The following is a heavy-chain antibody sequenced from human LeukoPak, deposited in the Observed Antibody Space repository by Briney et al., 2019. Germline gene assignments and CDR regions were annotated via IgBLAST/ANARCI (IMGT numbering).Heavy chain of an antibody. D-gene: IGHD6-25*01. Sequence: MSGGSLRLSCAASGFTFSSYGMHWVRQAPGKGLEWVGRIKSKIDGGTIDYGAPVKGRFTISRDDSRNTLYLQMNSLKTEDTAVYYCTTRRQDGCWGQGTLVTVS. J-gene: IGHJ4*02. CDR1: GFTFSSYG. V-gene: IGHV3-15*01. CDR3: TTRRQDGC. CDR2: IKSKIDGGTI.